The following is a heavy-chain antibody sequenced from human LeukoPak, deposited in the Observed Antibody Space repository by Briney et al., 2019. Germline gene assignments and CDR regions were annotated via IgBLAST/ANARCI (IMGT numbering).Heavy chain of an antibody. CDR3: ASEGVGATRSSFDY. CDR1: GFTFSSYA. Sequence: PGGSLRLSCAASGFTFSSYAMHWVRQAPGKGLEWVAVISYDGSNKYYADSVKGRFTISRDNSKNTLYLQMNSLRAEDTAVYYCASEGVGATRSSFDYWGQGTLVTVSS. CDR2: ISYDGSNK. V-gene: IGHV3-30-3*01. J-gene: IGHJ4*02. D-gene: IGHD1-26*01.